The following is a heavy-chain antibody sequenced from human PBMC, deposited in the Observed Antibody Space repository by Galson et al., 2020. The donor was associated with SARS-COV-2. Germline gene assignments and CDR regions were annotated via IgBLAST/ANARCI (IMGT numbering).Heavy chain of an antibody. CDR2: INNGDGSST. CDR3: VRVGWMECIVAGRDGCDV. D-gene: IGHD3-3*01. Sequence: GGSLRLSCAASGLTLSTYWMHWSRQVPGKGRVWVSRINNGDGSSTSYADSVKGRFTISRDNAKNTLYLQMNSLRAEDTAIYYCVRVGWMECIVAGRDGCDVWGQGTMVTVSS. J-gene: IGHJ3*01. V-gene: IGHV3-74*01. CDR1: GLTLSTYW.